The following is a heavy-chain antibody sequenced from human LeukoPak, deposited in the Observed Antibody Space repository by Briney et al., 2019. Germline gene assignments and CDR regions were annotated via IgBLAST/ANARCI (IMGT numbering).Heavy chain of an antibody. Sequence: YYWSWIRQPPGKGLEWIGEINHSGSTNYNPSLKSRVTISVDTSKNQFSLKLSSVTAADTAVYYCARESSGYFDYWGQGTLVTVSS. J-gene: IGHJ4*02. CDR3: ARESSGYFDY. CDR1: YY. V-gene: IGHV4-34*01. D-gene: IGHD3-22*01. CDR2: INHSGST.